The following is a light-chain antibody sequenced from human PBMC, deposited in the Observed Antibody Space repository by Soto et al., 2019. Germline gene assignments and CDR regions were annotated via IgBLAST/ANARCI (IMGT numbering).Light chain of an antibody. CDR2: GAS. Sequence: EIVLTQSPGTLSLSPGERATLSCRASQSVSSSYLAWYQQKSGQAPRLLIYGASSRASGIPDRFSGSGSGTDFTLTISRLEPEDFAVYYCQQYCSTPSYTFGQGTKLEIK. J-gene: IGKJ2*01. V-gene: IGKV3-20*01. CDR3: QQYCSTPSYT. CDR1: QSVSSSY.